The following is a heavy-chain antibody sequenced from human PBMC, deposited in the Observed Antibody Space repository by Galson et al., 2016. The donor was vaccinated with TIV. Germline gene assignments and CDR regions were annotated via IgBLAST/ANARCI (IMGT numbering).Heavy chain of an antibody. V-gene: IGHV4-61*09. Sequence: TLSLTCSVSGGSISNTNYYWTWIRQPAGKGLEWIGHIYTTGSTDYESSLKNRVTISADTSKNQFSLRLTSVTAADTAVYYCARDKSGFETVDHFYYYMDVWGQGTMVAVSS. CDR1: GGSISNTNYY. CDR2: IYTTGST. D-gene: IGHD5-12*01. CDR3: ARDKSGFETVDHFYYYMDV. J-gene: IGHJ6*03.